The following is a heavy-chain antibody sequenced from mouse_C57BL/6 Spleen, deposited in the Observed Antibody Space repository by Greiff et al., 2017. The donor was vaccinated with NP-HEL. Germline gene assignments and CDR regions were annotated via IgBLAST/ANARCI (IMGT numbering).Heavy chain of an antibody. CDR1: GYTFTSYW. CDR3: ARRYGSSYDYAMDY. CDR2: IDPSDSYT. J-gene: IGHJ4*01. Sequence: QVQLQQPGAELVKPGASVKLSCKASGYTFTSYWMQWVKQRPGQGLEWIGEIDPSDSYTNYNQKFKGKATLTVDTSSSTADMQLSSLTSEDSAVYYCARRYGSSYDYAMDYWGQGTSVTVSS. V-gene: IGHV1-50*01. D-gene: IGHD1-1*01.